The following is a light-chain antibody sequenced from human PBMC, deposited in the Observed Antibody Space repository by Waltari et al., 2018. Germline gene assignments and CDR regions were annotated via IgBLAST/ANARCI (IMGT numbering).Light chain of an antibody. CDR3: QQRTSWPPIT. J-gene: IGKJ5*01. CDR2: DAS. V-gene: IGKV3-11*01. CDR1: ESVSTY. Sequence: EIVLTQSPATLSLSPGERATLSCRASESVSTYLGWYQQKPGQAPRLLLYDASSWATGTPARFSGSGSETDFTLTISSIEPEDFAVYYCQQRTSWPPITFGQGTRLEIK.